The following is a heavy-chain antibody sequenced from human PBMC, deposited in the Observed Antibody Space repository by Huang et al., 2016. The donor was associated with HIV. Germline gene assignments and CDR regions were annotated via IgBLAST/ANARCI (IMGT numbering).Heavy chain of an antibody. CDR3: ATVDYYDTSGPQRGYFDN. V-gene: IGHV1-69*01. CDR1: GGSFRNFA. J-gene: IGHJ4*02. Sequence: QVQLVQSGAEVKKPGSSVKVSCTASGGSFRNFAIGWVRQAPGQGLEWMGGIIPTRGTTNYAQKFQGRVTIIADESTSTAYMELSSLRSEDTAVYYCATVDYYDTSGPQRGYFDNWGQGTLVTVSS. CDR2: IIPTRGTT. D-gene: IGHD3-22*01.